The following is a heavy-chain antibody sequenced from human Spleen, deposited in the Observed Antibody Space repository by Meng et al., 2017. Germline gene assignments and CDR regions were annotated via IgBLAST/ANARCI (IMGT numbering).Heavy chain of an antibody. D-gene: IGHD3-9*01. CDR3: ARDAVLRYFDWLPHSPLYYYYYGMDV. CDR2: INPSGGST. Sequence: ASVKVSCKASGYTFTSYYMHWVRQAPGQGLEWMGIINPSGGSTSYAQKFQGRVTMTRDTSTSTVYMELSSLRSEDTAVYYCARDAVLRYFDWLPHSPLYYYYYGMDVWGQGTTVTVSS. J-gene: IGHJ6*02. CDR1: GYTFTSYY. V-gene: IGHV1-46*01.